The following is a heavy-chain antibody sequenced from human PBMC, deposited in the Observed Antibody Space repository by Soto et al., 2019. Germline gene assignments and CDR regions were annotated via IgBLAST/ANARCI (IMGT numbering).Heavy chain of an antibody. CDR2: ISYDGSNK. CDR3: ARAGVDIVATAPLDY. D-gene: IGHD5-12*01. Sequence: AWGSLRLSCAASGFTFISYAIHLFRHSPFKGLEWVAVISYDGSNKYYADSVKGRFTISRDNSKNTLYLQMNSLRAEDTAVYYCARAGVDIVATAPLDYWGQGTLVTVSS. CDR1: GFTFISYA. J-gene: IGHJ4*02. V-gene: IGHV3-30-3*01.